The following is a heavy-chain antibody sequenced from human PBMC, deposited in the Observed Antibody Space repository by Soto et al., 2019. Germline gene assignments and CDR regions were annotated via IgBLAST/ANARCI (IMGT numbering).Heavy chain of an antibody. CDR1: GVSISSGNW. D-gene: IGHD5-18*01. Sequence: SETLSLTCAVSGVSISSGNWWTWVRQTPQRGLEYFGEIFHDGTANYYPSFERRVAISVDTSKNQFSLKLSSVTAADTAVYYCARDRRYSYGHGLELGMDVWGQGTTVTVSS. V-gene: IGHV4-4*02. CDR3: ARDRRYSYGHGLELGMDV. J-gene: IGHJ6*02. CDR2: IFHDGTA.